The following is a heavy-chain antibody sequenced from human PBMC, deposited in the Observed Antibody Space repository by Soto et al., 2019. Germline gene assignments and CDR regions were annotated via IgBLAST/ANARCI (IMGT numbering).Heavy chain of an antibody. CDR2: ISYDGSNK. V-gene: IGHV3-30-3*01. CDR3: AREEYYDILTGYPSM. CDR1: GFTFSSYA. D-gene: IGHD3-9*01. Sequence: PGGSLRLSCAASGFTFSSYAMHWVRQAPGKGLEWVAVISYDGSNKYYADSVKGRFTISRDNSKNTLYLQMNSLRAEDTAVYYCAREEYYDILTGYPSMWGQGTLVTVSS. J-gene: IGHJ4*02.